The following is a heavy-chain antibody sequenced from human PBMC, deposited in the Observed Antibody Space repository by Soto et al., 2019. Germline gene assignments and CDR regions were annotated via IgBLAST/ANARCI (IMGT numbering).Heavy chain of an antibody. CDR3: ARISSSSHYFDY. CDR1: GYTFSTYD. CDR2: ISAYNGYT. V-gene: IGHV1-18*01. J-gene: IGHJ4*02. Sequence: SVKVSCKASGYTFSTYDISWVRQAPGQGLEWMGWISAYNGYTNYAQKLQGRVTMTTDTSTSTAYMELRSLRSDDTAVYYCARISSSSHYFDYWGQGTLVTVS. D-gene: IGHD6-6*01.